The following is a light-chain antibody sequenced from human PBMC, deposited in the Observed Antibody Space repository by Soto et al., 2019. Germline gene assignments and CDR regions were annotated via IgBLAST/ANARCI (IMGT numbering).Light chain of an antibody. Sequence: QSVLTQPPSVSGAPGQRVTISCTGSSSNIGAGYDVHWYQQLPGTAPKLLIYANNFRPSGVPDRFSGSKSGTSASLAITGLQADDEADYYCQSYDSSLSGYVFGAGTQLTVL. J-gene: IGLJ1*01. CDR1: SSNIGAGYD. V-gene: IGLV1-40*01. CDR2: ANN. CDR3: QSYDSSLSGYV.